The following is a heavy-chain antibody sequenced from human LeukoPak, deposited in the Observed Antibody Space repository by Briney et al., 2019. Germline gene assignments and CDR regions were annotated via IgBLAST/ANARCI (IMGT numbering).Heavy chain of an antibody. J-gene: IGHJ6*03. CDR2: INPNSGDT. V-gene: IGHV1-2*02. Sequence: ASVKVSCKASGYTFTGYYMHWVRQAPGQGLEWMGWINPNSGDTNYAQKFQGRVTMTRDTSISTAYMELSRLRSDDTAVYYCARIPGYCSGGSCGGYYYYMDVWGKGTTVTVSS. CDR3: ARIPGYCSGGSCGGYYYYMDV. D-gene: IGHD2-15*01. CDR1: GYTFTGYY.